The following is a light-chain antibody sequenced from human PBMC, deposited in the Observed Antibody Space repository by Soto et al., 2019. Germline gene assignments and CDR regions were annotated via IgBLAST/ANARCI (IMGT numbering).Light chain of an antibody. CDR2: ATS. J-gene: IGKJ4*01. CDR1: QDTGTD. CDR3: LQDHSGLS. V-gene: IGKV1-6*01. Sequence: AIRMTQSPSSLSASVGDRVTITCRASQDTGTDLGWYQQKPGKAPKLLIYATSIVQGGVPSRFSGSGSVTDFTLTISNLQPEDFRTYYCLQDHSGLSFGGGTKVEIK.